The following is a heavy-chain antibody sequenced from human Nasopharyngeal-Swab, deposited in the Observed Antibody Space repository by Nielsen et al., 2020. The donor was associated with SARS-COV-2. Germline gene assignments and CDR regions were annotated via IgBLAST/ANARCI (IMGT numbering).Heavy chain of an antibody. J-gene: IGHJ3*02. Sequence: GESLKISCAASGFSISGYWMHWVRQAPGEGLEWVSSISSSSSYIYYADSVKGRFTISRDNAKNSLYLQMNSLRAEDTAVYYCARKPLDIWGQGTMVTVSS. CDR2: ISSSSSYI. V-gene: IGHV3-21*01. CDR1: GFSISGYW. CDR3: ARKPLDI.